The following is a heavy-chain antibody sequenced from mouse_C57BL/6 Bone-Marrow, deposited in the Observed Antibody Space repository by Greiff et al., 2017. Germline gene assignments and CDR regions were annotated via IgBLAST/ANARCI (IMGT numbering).Heavy chain of an antibody. Sequence: EVQLQQSGPVLVKPGASVKMSCKASGYTFTDYYMNWVKQSPGQSLEWIGGINPYNGGTSYNQKFKGKATLTVDKSSSTAYMELSSLTSEDSAVFYYAADSTGVFDYWGQGTTLTVSA. D-gene: IGHD2-1*01. CDR3: AADSTGVFDY. CDR2: INPYNGGT. CDR1: GYTFTDYY. J-gene: IGHJ2*01. V-gene: IGHV1-19*01.